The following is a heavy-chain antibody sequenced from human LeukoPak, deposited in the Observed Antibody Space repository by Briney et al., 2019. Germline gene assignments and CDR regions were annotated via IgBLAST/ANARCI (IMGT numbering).Heavy chain of an antibody. CDR2: IGSSGEKI. CDR1: GFTFSNYG. Sequence: GGSLRLSCAASGFTFSNYGMSWVRQAPGKGLEWVSAIGSSGEKIYYADSVKGRFTISRDNSKITLYLQMNSLRAEDTAVYYCARGLPNYYGMDVWGQGTTVTVSS. V-gene: IGHV3-23*01. J-gene: IGHJ6*02. CDR3: ARGLPNYYGMDV.